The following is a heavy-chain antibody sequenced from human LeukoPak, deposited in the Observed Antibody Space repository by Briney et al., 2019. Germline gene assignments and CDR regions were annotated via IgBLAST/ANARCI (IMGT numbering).Heavy chain of an antibody. D-gene: IGHD6-13*01. J-gene: IGHJ4*02. CDR2: IYYSGST. V-gene: IGHV4-59*01. CDR3: ARVGWQQLADY. Sequence: PSETLSLTCTVSGGSISSYSWSWIRQPPGKGLEWIGYIYYSGSTNYNPSLKSRVTISVDTSKNQFSLKLSSVTAADTAVYYCARVGWQQLADYWGQGTLVTVSS. CDR1: GGSISSYS.